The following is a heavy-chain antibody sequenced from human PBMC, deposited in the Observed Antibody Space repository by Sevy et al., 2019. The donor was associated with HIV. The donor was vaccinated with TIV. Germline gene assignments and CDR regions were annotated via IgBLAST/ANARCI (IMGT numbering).Heavy chain of an antibody. CDR2: IKEDGKET. CDR1: GFTVSNYW. CDR3: ARDKNSAMVTPFDF. D-gene: IGHD5-18*01. J-gene: IGHJ4*02. Sequence: GGSLRLSCVASGFTVSNYWMNWVRHAPGMGLEWVAKIKEDGKETYYVDSVKGRFTISRDNAKNSLYLQMTSLRAEDTAVYYCARDKNSAMVTPFDFWGQGTLVTVSS. V-gene: IGHV3-7*03.